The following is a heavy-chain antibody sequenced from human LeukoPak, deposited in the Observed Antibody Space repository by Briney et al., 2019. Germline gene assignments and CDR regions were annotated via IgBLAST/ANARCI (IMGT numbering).Heavy chain of an antibody. V-gene: IGHV4-34*01. J-gene: IGHJ4*02. Sequence: SETLSLTCAVYGGSFNSYYWSWIRQPPGKGLEWIGEINHSGSTNYNPSLKSRVTISVDTSKNQFSLKLSSVTAADTAVYYCHYGDYVEYDYWGQGTLVTVSS. CDR2: INHSGST. CDR3: HYGDYVEYDY. D-gene: IGHD4-17*01. CDR1: GGSFNSYY.